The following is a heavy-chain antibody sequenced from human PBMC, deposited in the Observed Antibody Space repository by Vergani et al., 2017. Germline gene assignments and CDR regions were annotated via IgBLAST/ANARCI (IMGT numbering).Heavy chain of an antibody. CDR3: ARRLNSGSLLHPMDV. J-gene: IGHJ6*02. Sequence: QVQLVQSGAEVKKPGASVKVSCKASGYTFTSYYMHWVRQAPGQGLEWMGIINPSGGSTSYAQKFPGGFTMTRDTSTSTVYMGLSSLRAEDTAVYYCARRLNSGSLLHPMDVWGQGTTVTVSS. CDR1: GYTFTSYY. D-gene: IGHD1-26*01. CDR2: INPSGGST. V-gene: IGHV1-46*01.